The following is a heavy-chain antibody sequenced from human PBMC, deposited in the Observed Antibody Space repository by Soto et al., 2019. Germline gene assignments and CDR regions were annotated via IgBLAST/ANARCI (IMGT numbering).Heavy chain of an antibody. CDR3: ARQIYDSDTGPNFQYYFDS. CDR2: IDPSDSQT. Sequence: ESLKISCKGSGYSFAGYWITWVRQKPGKGLEWMGRIDPSDSQTYYSPSFRGHVTISVTKSITTVFLQWNSLRASDTAMYYCARQIYDSDTGPNFQYYFDSWGQGTPVTVSS. V-gene: IGHV5-10-1*01. CDR1: GYSFAGYW. D-gene: IGHD3-22*01. J-gene: IGHJ4*02.